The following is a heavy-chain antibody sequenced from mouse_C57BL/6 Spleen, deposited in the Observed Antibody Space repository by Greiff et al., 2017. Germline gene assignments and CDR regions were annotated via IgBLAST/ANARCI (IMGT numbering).Heavy chain of an antibody. CDR1: GYSFTGYW. CDR2: INPSTGGT. D-gene: IGHD1-1*01. V-gene: IGHV1-42*01. CDR3: ARKATTIVKMDY. J-gene: IGHJ4*01. Sequence: VQLQQSGPELVKPGASVKISCKASGYSFTGYWMNWVKQSPEKSLEWIGEINPSTGGTTYNQKFKAKATLTVDKSSSTAYMQLKSLTSEDSAVYDCARKATTIVKMDYWGQGTSVTVSS.